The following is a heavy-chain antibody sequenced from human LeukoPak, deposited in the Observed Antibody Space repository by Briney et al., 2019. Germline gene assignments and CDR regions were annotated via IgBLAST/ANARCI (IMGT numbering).Heavy chain of an antibody. J-gene: IGHJ4*02. Sequence: SETLSLTCAVYGGSFSGYYWSWIRQPPGKGLEWIGQINHSGSTNYNPSLKSRVTMSVDTSKNQFSLTLSSVTAADTAVYYCARRRYFDYWGQGTLVTVSS. V-gene: IGHV4-34*01. CDR1: GGSFSGYY. CDR3: ARRRYFDY. CDR2: INHSGST.